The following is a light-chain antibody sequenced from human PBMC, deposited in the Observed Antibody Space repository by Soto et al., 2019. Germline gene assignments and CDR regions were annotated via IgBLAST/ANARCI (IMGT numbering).Light chain of an antibody. Sequence: TQSPATLSLSPGESATLSSRASQSVSSNFAWYQQQPGPAPRILIYGASTRATGIPARFSGSGSGTESTLTISSLQSEDFAVYYCQQYNNLWTFGQGTKVDIK. CDR1: QSVSSN. CDR2: GAS. V-gene: IGKV3-15*01. CDR3: QQYNNLWT. J-gene: IGKJ1*01.